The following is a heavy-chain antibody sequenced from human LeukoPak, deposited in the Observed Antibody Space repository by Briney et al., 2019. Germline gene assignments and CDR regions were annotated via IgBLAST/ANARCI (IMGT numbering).Heavy chain of an antibody. J-gene: IGHJ6*03. V-gene: IGHV4-34*01. CDR1: GGSFSGYY. CDR3: ASSYYFRRYMDV. D-gene: IGHD2/OR15-2a*01. CDR2: INHSGST. Sequence: SETLSLTCAVYGGSFSGYYWSWIRQPPGKGLEWIGEINHSGSTNYNPSLKSRVTISVDTSKNQFSLKLSSVTAADTAVYYCASSYYFRRYMDVWGKGTTVTVSS.